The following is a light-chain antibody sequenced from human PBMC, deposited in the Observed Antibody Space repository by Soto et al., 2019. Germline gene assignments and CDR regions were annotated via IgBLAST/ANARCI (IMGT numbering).Light chain of an antibody. V-gene: IGKV3D-20*02. CDR2: GVS. CDR3: QQRNSWPLT. Sequence: EIVLMQSPGTLSLSPGERATLSCRASQSVSINYLAWFQQKRGQAPRLLIYGVSSRATGISDRFSGSGSGTDFTLTISRLEPEDFAFYYCQQRNSWPLTFGGGTKVEIK. CDR1: QSVSINY. J-gene: IGKJ4*01.